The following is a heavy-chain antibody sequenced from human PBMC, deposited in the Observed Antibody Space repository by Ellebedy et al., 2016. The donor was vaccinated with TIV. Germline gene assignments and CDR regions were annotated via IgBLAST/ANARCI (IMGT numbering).Heavy chain of an antibody. D-gene: IGHD2-2*01. CDR1: GFTFSSYG. V-gene: IGHV3-30*02. J-gene: IGHJ3*02. CDR3: AKDYGTHAGNGDAFEI. Sequence: PGGSLRLSCAASGFTFSSYGMPWVRQAPGKGLEWMAFIRYGGRNRNYADSVKGRFTISRDNSKNTLYLQMNSLRAEDTAVYYCAKDYGTHAGNGDAFEIWGQGTMVTVSS. CDR2: IRYGGRNR.